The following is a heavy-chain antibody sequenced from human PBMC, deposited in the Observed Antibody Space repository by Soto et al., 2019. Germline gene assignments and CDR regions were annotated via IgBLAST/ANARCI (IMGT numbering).Heavy chain of an antibody. CDR1: GFTFSSHW. Sequence: GGSLRLSCAASGFTFSSHWMSWVRQAPGKGLAWVADIKQDGTEKYYVDSVKGRFTISRDNAKNSLYLQMNSLRAEDTAVYDCARDKYYDFWIGYSNYYFAYWGQGALVTVSS. V-gene: IGHV3-7*03. CDR2: IKQDGTEK. CDR3: ARDKYYDFWIGYSNYYFAY. J-gene: IGHJ4*02. D-gene: IGHD3-3*01.